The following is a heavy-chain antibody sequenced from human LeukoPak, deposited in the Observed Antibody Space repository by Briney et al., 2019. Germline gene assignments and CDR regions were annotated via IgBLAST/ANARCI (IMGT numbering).Heavy chain of an antibody. D-gene: IGHD4-23*01. V-gene: IGHV4-4*02. CDR2: IFHSGST. CDR1: GGSISISSSNW. CDR3: ARDLHGGNSFTSDWYFDL. Sequence: SGTLSLTCAVSGGSISISSSNWWSWVRQPPGKGLEWIGEIFHSGSTNYDPSLKSRVTISVDKSKNQFSLKLSSLTAAHTAVYYCARDLHGGNSFTSDWYFDLWGRGTLVTVSS. J-gene: IGHJ2*01.